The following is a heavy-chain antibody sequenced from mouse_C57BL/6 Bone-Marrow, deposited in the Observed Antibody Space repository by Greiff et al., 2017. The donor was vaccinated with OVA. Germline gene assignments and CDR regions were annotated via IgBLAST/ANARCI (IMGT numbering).Heavy chain of an antibody. CDR1: GFSLTSYG. CDR3: ASPSAITTVVDYYAMDY. Sequence: QVQLQQSGPGLVQPSQSLSITCKVSGFSLTSYGVHWVRQSPGQGLEWLGVIWSGGSTDYNAAFISRLSISKDNSMGQFFFKMNSLQADDTSIYYCASPSAITTVVDYYAMDYWGQGTSVTVSS. CDR2: IWSGGST. J-gene: IGHJ4*01. V-gene: IGHV2-2*01. D-gene: IGHD1-1*01.